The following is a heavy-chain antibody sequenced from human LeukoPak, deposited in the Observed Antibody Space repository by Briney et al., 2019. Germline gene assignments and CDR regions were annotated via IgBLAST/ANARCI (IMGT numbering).Heavy chain of an antibody. CDR1: GGSPSRDDTF. CDR3: ARGTVVRGVIGWFDP. J-gene: IGHJ5*02. D-gene: IGHD3-10*01. CDR2: IYHSGST. V-gene: IGHV4-30-2*01. Sequence: SQTLSLTCAVSGGSPSRDDTFWSWIRQPPGKGLGWIGYIYHSGSTYYNPSLKSRVTISVDRSKNQFSLKLSSVTAADTAVYYCARGTVVRGVIGWFDPWGQGTLVTVSS.